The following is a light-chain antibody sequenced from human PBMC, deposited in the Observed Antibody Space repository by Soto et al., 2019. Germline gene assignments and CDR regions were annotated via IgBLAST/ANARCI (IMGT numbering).Light chain of an antibody. V-gene: IGKV1-6*01. CDR3: QQHSHWPPWT. CDR2: GAS. J-gene: IGKJ1*01. Sequence: IQMTQSPSTLSASVGDRVTITCRASQGIRTDLGWYQQKPGKAPKVLIFGASTLQSGVPSRFSGSGSGTDFTLTISSLQPEDFAVYYCQQHSHWPPWTFGQGTKVDIK. CDR1: QGIRTD.